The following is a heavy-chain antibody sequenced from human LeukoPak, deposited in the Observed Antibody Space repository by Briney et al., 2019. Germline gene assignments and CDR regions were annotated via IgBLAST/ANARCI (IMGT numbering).Heavy chain of an antibody. D-gene: IGHD1-7*01. V-gene: IGHV4-59*12. Sequence: SETLSLTCTVSGGSISSYYWSWIRQPPGKGLEWIGYIYYSGSTNYNPSLKSRVTISVDTSKNQFSLKLASVTAADTAVYYCARDRGGSDWNFHFDYWGQGTLVTVSS. CDR1: GGSISSYY. CDR3: ARDRGGSDWNFHFDY. CDR2: IYYSGST. J-gene: IGHJ4*02.